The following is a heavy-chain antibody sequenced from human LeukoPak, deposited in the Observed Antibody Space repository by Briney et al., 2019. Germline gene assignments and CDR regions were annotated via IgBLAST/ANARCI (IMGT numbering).Heavy chain of an antibody. CDR3: ARASPEGGYYPSGSPLPVDY. Sequence: SETLSITCAVYGGSFSGYYWSWIRQPPGKGLEWIGEINHSGSTKYNPSLKSRVTISVDTSKNQFSLKLSSVTAADTAMYYCARASPEGGYYPSGSPLPVDYWGQGTILTVSS. CDR2: INHSGST. V-gene: IGHV4-34*01. CDR1: GGSFSGYY. J-gene: IGHJ4*02. D-gene: IGHD3-10*01.